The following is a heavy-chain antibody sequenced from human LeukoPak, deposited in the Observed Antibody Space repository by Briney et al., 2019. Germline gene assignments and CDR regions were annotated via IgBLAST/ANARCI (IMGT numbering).Heavy chain of an antibody. Sequence: ASVKVSCKVSGYTLTELSMHWVRQAPGKGLEWMGGFDPEDGETIYAQKFQGRVTMTRNTSISTAYMELSSLRSEDTAVYYCARLNPRCGGDCYSLDYWGQGTLVTVSS. V-gene: IGHV1-24*01. CDR1: GYTLTELS. J-gene: IGHJ4*02. CDR2: FDPEDGET. D-gene: IGHD2-21*02. CDR3: ARLNPRCGGDCYSLDY.